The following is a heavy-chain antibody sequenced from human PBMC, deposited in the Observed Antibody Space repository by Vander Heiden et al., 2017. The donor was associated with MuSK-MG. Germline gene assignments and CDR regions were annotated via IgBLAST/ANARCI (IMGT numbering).Heavy chain of an antibody. J-gene: IGHJ4*02. CDR3: VGRGYCSGGSCYLDY. Sequence: EVQLVESGGGLVQPGGSLRLPCSPSGFTVLSYAMHWVRQAPGKGLEYVSAISSNGGSTYYADSVKGRFTISRDNSKNTLYLQMSSLRAEDTAVYYCVGRGYCSGGSCYLDYWGQGTLVTVSS. D-gene: IGHD2-15*01. CDR2: ISSNGGST. V-gene: IGHV3-64D*06. CDR1: GFTVLSYA.